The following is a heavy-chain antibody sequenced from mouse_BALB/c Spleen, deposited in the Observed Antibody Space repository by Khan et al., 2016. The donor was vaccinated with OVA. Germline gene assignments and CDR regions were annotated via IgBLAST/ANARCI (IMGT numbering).Heavy chain of an antibody. CDR3: ARSLVDYHAMDY. D-gene: IGHD2-2*01. Sequence: VESGGGLVKPGGSLKLSCSASGFTFSTYAMSWVRQTPEKRLECVATISTGGHYTFYPDSVKGRFTISRDNAKNTLYLQMSSLRSEDTAMYYCARSLVDYHAMDYWGQGTSVTVSS. J-gene: IGHJ4*01. CDR1: GFTFSTYA. CDR2: ISTGGHYT. V-gene: IGHV5-9-3*01.